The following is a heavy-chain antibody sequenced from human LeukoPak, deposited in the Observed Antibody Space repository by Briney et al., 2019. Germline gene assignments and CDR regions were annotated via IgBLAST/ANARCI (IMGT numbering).Heavy chain of an antibody. D-gene: IGHD3-10*02. V-gene: IGHV4-34*01. J-gene: IGHJ5*02. CDR3: ARARGTYGRGWFDP. Sequence: SETLSLTCAVYGGSFSGYYWSWIRQPPGKGLEWIGEINHSGSTNYNPSLKSRVTISVDTSKNQFSLKLSSVTAADTAVYYCARARGTYGRGWFDPGGQGTLVTVSS. CDR2: INHSGST. CDR1: GGSFSGYY.